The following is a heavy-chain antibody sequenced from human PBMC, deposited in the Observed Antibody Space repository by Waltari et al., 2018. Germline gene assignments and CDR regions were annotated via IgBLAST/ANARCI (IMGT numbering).Heavy chain of an antibody. CDR2: MSYNGAT. CDR3: ATYIGASIGTAAFDV. D-gene: IGHD5-12*01. CDR1: GGSITSNRHY. V-gene: IGHV4-39*02. Sequence: QLQLPESGPGLGKPSETLSLTCIVSGGSITSNRHYWAWIRQPPGQGLEWIGTMSYNGATYSSPSLKSRVTVSRDTSKNHLSLKLGSVTAADTAVYYCATYIGASIGTAAFDVWGQGTMVTVSS. J-gene: IGHJ3*01.